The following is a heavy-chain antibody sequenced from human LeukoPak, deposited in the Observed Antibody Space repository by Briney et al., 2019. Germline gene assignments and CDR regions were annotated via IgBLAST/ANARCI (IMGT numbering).Heavy chain of an antibody. Sequence: SETLSLTXTVSGGSISSGSYYWSWIRQPAGKGLEWIGRIYTSGSTNYNPSLKSRVTISVDTSKNQFSLKLSSVTAADTAVYYCAREVSSSWYDYYYMDVWGKGTTVTVSS. CDR1: GGSISSGSYY. D-gene: IGHD6-13*01. V-gene: IGHV4-61*02. J-gene: IGHJ6*03. CDR2: IYTSGST. CDR3: AREVSSSWYDYYYMDV.